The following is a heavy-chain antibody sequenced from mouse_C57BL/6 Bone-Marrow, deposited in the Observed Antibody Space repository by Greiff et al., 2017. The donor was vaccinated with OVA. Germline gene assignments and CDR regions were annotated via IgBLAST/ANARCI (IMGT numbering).Heavy chain of an antibody. V-gene: IGHV1-72*01. D-gene: IGHD1-1*01. CDR3: SRGGSPFYYAMDY. CDR2: LDPNSGGT. J-gene: IGHJ4*01. Sequence: QVQLQQPGAELVKPGASVKLSCKASGYTFTSYWMHWVKQRPGRGLEWIGRLDPNSGGTKSNEKFKSKATLTVDNPASTAYLQLSSLTSEDSAVNYWSRGGSPFYYAMDYWGQGTSVTVSS. CDR1: GYTFTSYW.